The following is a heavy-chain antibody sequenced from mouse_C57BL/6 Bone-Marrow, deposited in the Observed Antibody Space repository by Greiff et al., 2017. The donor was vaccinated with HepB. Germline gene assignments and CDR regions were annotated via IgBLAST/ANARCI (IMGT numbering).Heavy chain of an antibody. CDR3: ARGTGPFAY. CDR1: GYTFTSYW. V-gene: IGHV1-61*01. D-gene: IGHD4-1*01. J-gene: IGHJ3*01. CDR2: IYPSDSET. Sequence: LKQPGAELVRPGSSVKLSCKASGYTFTSYWMDWVKQRPGQGLEWIGNIYPSDSETHYNQKFKDKATLTVDKSSSTAYMQLSSLTSEDSAVYYCARGTGPFAYWGQGTLVTVSA.